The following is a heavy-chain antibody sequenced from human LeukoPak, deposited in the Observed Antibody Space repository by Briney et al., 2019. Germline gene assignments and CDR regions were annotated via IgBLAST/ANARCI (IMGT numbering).Heavy chain of an antibody. Sequence: PGGSLRLSCAASGFTFSDYYMSWIRQAPGKGLEWVSYISSSGSTIYYADSVKGRFTISRDNSKNTLYLQMNSLRAEDTAVYYCAKDASGDSSPAVPDYWGQGTLVTVSS. D-gene: IGHD3-22*01. CDR3: AKDASGDSSPAVPDY. CDR1: GFTFSDYY. J-gene: IGHJ4*02. V-gene: IGHV3-11*01. CDR2: ISSSGSTI.